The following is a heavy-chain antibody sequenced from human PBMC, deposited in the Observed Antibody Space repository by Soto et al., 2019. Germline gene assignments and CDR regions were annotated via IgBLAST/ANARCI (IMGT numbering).Heavy chain of an antibody. J-gene: IGHJ6*02. CDR2: ISYDGSNK. Sequence: QVQLVESGGGVVQPGRSLRLSCAASGFTFSSYGMHWVRQAPGKGLEWVAVISYDGSNKYYADSVKGRFTISRDNSKNPLYLQMNSLRAEDTAVYYCAKEADVLVPAAMAYYYYYGMDVWGQGTTVTVSS. CDR1: GFTFSSYG. CDR3: AKEADVLVPAAMAYYYYYGMDV. V-gene: IGHV3-30*18. D-gene: IGHD2-2*01.